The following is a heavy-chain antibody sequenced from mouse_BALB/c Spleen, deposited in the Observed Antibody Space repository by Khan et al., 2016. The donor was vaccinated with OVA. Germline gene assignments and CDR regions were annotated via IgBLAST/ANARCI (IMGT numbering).Heavy chain of an antibody. CDR1: GFSLTSNG. CDR2: IWGDGSI. Sequence: VPLKESGPGLVAPSQSLSITCTVSGFSLTSNGVSWVRQPPGKGLEWLGVIWGDGSINYHSVLKSRLTIRQDNSKSPVFLKLNSLQTDDKATYYCAKLRVFYFDDWGQGTTLTVSS. J-gene: IGHJ2*01. V-gene: IGHV2-3*01. CDR3: AKLRVFYFDD.